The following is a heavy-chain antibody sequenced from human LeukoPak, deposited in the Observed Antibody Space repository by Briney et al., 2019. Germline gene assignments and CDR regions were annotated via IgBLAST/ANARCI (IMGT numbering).Heavy chain of an antibody. V-gene: IGHV3-7*01. J-gene: IGHJ1*01. CDR1: GFTLSSYW. CDR2: IKEDGSEK. CDR3: AKWGHDIGDQN. Sequence: PGGSLRLSCEVSGFTLSSYWMTWVRQAPGKGLEWVASIKEDGSEKYYVDSVKGRFTISRDNAKNSLYLQMNSLRVEDTAVFYCAKWGHDIGDQNWGQGTLVTVSS. D-gene: IGHD5-12*01.